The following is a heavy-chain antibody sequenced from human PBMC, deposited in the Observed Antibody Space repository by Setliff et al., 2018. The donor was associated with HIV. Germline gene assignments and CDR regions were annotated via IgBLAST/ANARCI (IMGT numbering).Heavy chain of an antibody. J-gene: IGHJ6*03. CDR3: ARGAWYSSGWYSSRYMDV. V-gene: IGHV4-61*09. CDR1: GGSISSDTFY. D-gene: IGHD6-19*01. CDR2: VYARGNT. Sequence: SETLSLTCTVSGGSISSDTFYWSWIRQPAGKGLEWIGHVYARGNTNYNPSLKSRVTISVDTSKNQFSLKLSSVTAADTAVYYCARGAWYSSGWYSSRYMDVWGKGTTVTVSS.